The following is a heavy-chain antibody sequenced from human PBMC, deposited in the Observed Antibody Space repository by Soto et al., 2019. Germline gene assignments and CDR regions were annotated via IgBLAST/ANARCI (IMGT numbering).Heavy chain of an antibody. J-gene: IGHJ6*04. D-gene: IGHD3-10*01. CDR1: GFIFDDYA. V-gene: IGHV3-9*01. CDR3: AADPMVRHSHSGMDL. CDR2: ISWNGGGI. Sequence: EVPLVESGGGLVQPGRSLRLSCAGSGFIFDDYAMHWVRQTPGKGLEWVTGISWNGGGIGYADSVKGRFTISRENDQKHLYLQTNSPRREDTEVYNSAADPMVRHSHSGMDLWGKANKVTLSS.